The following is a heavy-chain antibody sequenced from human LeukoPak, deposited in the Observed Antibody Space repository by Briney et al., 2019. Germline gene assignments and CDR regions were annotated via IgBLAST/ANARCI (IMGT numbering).Heavy chain of an antibody. CDR2: IRSKTYGGTT. CDR3: TRDHGITMGIDH. V-gene: IGHV3-49*04. CDR1: GFTFGHYG. Sequence: GGSLRLSCTVSGFTFGHYGMSWVRQAPGKGLEWVTFIRSKTYGGTTEYAASVKGRFSVSRDDSKGIAYLQMNSLKTEDTAVYYCTRDHGITMGIDHWGQGTLVTVSS. J-gene: IGHJ4*02. D-gene: IGHD3-10*01.